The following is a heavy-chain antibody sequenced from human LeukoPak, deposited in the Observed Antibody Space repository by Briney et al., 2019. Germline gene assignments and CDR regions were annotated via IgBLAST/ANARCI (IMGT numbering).Heavy chain of an antibody. J-gene: IGHJ4*02. D-gene: IGHD2-15*01. V-gene: IGHV4-34*01. CDR1: GGSFSGYY. CDR3: ATQGGGLFDY. CDR2: INHSGST. Sequence: SETLSLTCAVYGGSFSGYYWSWIRQPPGKGLEWIGEINHSGSTNYNPSLKSRVTISVDTSKNQFSLKLSSVTAADTAVYYCATQGGGLFDYWGQGTLVTVSS.